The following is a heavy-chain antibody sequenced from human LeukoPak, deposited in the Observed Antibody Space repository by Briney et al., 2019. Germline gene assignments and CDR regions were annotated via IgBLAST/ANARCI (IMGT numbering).Heavy chain of an antibody. CDR1: GYTFTSYD. J-gene: IGHJ5*02. CDR3: ARGASRWTHYYDSSGYFTGDP. Sequence: ASVKVSCKASGYTFTSYDINWVRQATGQGLEWMGWMNPNSGNTGYAQKFQGRVTMTRNTSISTAYMELSSLRSEDTAVYYCARGASRWTHYYDSSGYFTGDPWGQGTLVTVSS. D-gene: IGHD3-22*01. CDR2: MNPNSGNT. V-gene: IGHV1-8*01.